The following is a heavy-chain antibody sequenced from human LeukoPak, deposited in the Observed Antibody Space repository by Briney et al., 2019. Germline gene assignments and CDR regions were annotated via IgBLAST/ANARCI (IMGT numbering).Heavy chain of an antibody. V-gene: IGHV1-18*01. Sequence: ASVKVSCKASGYTFTSYGISWVRQAPGQGLEWMGWISAYNGNTTYAQKLQGRVTMTTDTSTSTAYMELRSLRSDDTAVYYCARDIVVVPAAIFRYFDYWGQGTLVTVSS. D-gene: IGHD2-2*02. CDR2: ISAYNGNT. CDR1: GYTFTSYG. J-gene: IGHJ4*02. CDR3: ARDIVVVPAAIFRYFDY.